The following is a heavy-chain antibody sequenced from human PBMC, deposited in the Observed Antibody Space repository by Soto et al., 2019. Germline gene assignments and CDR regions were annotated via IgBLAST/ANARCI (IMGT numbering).Heavy chain of an antibody. CDR2: IHYSGST. D-gene: IGHD3-3*01. CDR1: GGSISSYY. V-gene: IGHV4-59*08. Sequence: QVQLQESGPGLVKPSETLSLTCTVSGGSISSYYWSWLRQPPGKGLEWIGYIHYSGSTKYNPSLKSRVTISADTSKNKVSLKLSSVTAADPSVYYFARGHYDVWIGYFATIDYLGQGTLVTVSS. J-gene: IGHJ4*02. CDR3: ARGHYDVWIGYFATIDY.